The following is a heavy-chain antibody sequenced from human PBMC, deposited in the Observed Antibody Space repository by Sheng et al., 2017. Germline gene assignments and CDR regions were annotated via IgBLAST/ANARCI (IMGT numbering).Heavy chain of an antibody. Sequence: EVQLVESGGGLVQPGGSLRLSCAASGFTFSSYAMSWVRQAPGKGLEWVSAISGSGGSTYYADSVKGRFTISRDNSKNTLYLQMNSLRAEDTAVYYCAKASIGGYNLGDYFDYWGQGTLVTVSS. V-gene: IGHV3-23*04. D-gene: IGHD1-1*01. CDR1: GFTFSSYA. CDR2: ISGSGGST. J-gene: IGHJ4*02. CDR3: AKASIGGYNLGDYFDY.